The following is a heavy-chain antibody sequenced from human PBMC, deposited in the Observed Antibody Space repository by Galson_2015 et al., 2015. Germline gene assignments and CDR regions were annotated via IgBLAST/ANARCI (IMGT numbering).Heavy chain of an antibody. CDR1: GFTFSSYA. D-gene: IGHD1-14*01. Sequence: YLRLFCAASGFTFSSYAMCWLRQAPGKGLEWVSAISGSGGGTYYADSVKGRFTISRDTSKNTQYLQMSSLRAEDTAVYYCANSRSGAELYYNYMDVWGKGTTVTVSS. V-gene: IGHV3-23*01. J-gene: IGHJ6*03. CDR3: ANSRSGAELYYNYMDV. CDR2: ISGSGGGT.